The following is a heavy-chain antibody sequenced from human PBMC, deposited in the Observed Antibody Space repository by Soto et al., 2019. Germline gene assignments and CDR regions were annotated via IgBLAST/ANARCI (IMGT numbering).Heavy chain of an antibody. J-gene: IGHJ4*02. CDR2: IYYSGST. CDR1: GGSISSSSYY. V-gene: IGHV4-39*01. Sequence: QLQLQESGPGLVKPSETLSLTCTVSGGSISSSSYYWGWIRQPPGKGLEWIGSIYYSGSTYYNPPLKSRVTISVDTSKNQFPLKLSSVTAADTAVYYCARLWDTAMVGGFDYWGQGTLVTVSS. D-gene: IGHD5-18*01. CDR3: ARLWDTAMVGGFDY.